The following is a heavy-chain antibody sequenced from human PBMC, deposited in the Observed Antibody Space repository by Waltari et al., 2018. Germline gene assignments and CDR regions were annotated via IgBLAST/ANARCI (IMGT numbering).Heavy chain of an antibody. CDR2: NCKSGST. D-gene: IGHD3-10*01. CDR3: ARAMTMARGVMDYYYYMDV. Sequence: QVQLQESGPGLVQASETLSLTCTVSGGSINRYHWFWIRQPPGKGPEWLGENCKSGSTNYNPAVKSRVTISVDTSKTQLSLKLSSVTAADTAVYDWARAMTMARGVMDYYYYMDVGGKGTTVTVSS. CDR1: GGSINRYH. V-gene: IGHV4-59*01. J-gene: IGHJ6*03.